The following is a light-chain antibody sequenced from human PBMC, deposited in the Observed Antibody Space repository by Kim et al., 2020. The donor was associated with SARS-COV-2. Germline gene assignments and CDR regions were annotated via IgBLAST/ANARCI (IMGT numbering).Light chain of an antibody. Sequence: VALGQTVRITSQGDSLRRYYASWYQQKSGQAPVLVIYGKNNRPSGIPDRVSGSSSGNTASLTITGAQAEDEADYYCHSRDSSNNHLFGGGTELTVL. CDR3: HSRDSSNNHL. V-gene: IGLV3-19*01. CDR2: GKN. J-gene: IGLJ3*02. CDR1: SLRRYY.